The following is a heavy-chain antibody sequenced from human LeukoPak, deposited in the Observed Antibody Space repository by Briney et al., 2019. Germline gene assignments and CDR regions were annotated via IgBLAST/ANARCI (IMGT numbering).Heavy chain of an antibody. CDR2: IYPGDSDT. D-gene: IGHD3-10*01. CDR1: GYNFATYW. CDR3: ARRASAFIGSRGGYFDY. J-gene: IGHJ4*02. Sequence: GESLQISCKGSGYNFATYWIGWVRQMPGKGLEWMGIIYPGDSDTRYSPSFQGQVTISADKSISTAYLQWSSLKASDTAMYYCARRASAFIGSRGGYFDYWGQGTLVTVSS. V-gene: IGHV5-51*01.